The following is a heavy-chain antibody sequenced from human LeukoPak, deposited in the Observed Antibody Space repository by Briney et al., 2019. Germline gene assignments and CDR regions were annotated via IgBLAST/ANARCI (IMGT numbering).Heavy chain of an antibody. V-gene: IGHV4-34*01. J-gene: IGHJ5*02. CDR3: ARGVWYHWFDP. D-gene: IGHD6-13*01. CDR2: INHSGST. Sequence: SETLSLTCAVYGGSFSGYYWSWIRQPPGKGLEWIGEINHSGSTNYNPSLKSRVTISVDTSKNQFSLKLGSVTAADTAVYYCARGVWYHWFDPWGQGTLVTVSS. CDR1: GGSFSGYY.